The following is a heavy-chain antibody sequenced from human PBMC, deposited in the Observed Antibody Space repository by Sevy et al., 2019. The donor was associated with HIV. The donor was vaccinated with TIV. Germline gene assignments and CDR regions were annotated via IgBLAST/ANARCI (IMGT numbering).Heavy chain of an antibody. V-gene: IGHV3-30-3*01. CDR3: ARDSDYYDSSGLVSADY. CDR1: GFTFSSYA. D-gene: IGHD3-22*01. CDR2: ISYDGSNK. J-gene: IGHJ4*02. Sequence: GGSLRLSCAASGFTFSSYAMHWVRQAPGKGLEWVAVISYDGSNKYYADSVKGRFTISRDNSKNTLYLQMNSLRAEDTAVYDCARDSDYYDSSGLVSADYWGQGTLVTVSS.